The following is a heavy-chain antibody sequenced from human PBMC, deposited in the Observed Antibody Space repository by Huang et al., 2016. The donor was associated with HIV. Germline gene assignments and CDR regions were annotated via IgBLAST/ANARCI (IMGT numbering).Heavy chain of an antibody. D-gene: IGHD3-9*01. Sequence: EVQLVQSGAEVKKPGESLKISCKGSGYNVTNSWIGWVRQMPGKGVEWMGLFYPGDCELRYIPSFQGQVTISADKSISTAYLLWSTFEASDTAMYYCARGATLTGNTNFFDVWGQGTMVSVSS. CDR3: ARGATLTGNTNFFDV. CDR2: FYPGDCEL. CDR1: GYNVTNSW. V-gene: IGHV5-51*03. J-gene: IGHJ3*01.